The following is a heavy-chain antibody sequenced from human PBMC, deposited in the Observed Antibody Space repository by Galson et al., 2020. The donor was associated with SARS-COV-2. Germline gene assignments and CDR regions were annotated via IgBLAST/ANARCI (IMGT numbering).Heavy chain of an antibody. Sequence: GESLQISCAASGFTFSNYAMSWVRQAPGKGLEWVSAISGSGGSIYYADSVKGRFTISRDNSKNTLYLQMNSLRVEDTAVYYCAKDKDDILTGYFGVCGYWGQGTLVTVSS. CDR1: GFTFSNYA. CDR2: ISGSGGSI. CDR3: AKDKDDILTGYFGVCGY. V-gene: IGHV3-23*01. J-gene: IGHJ4*02. D-gene: IGHD3-9*01.